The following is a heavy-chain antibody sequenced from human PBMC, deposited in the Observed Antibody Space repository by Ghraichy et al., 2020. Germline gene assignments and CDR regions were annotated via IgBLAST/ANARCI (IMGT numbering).Heavy chain of an antibody. CDR2: ISRDSKFI. CDR1: GFTFTSFL. Sequence: GGSLRLSCSTSGFTFTSFLMHWVRQAPGRGLEWVSAISRDSKFIYYAASVKGRFTISRDNAKKSVYLQMDSLRAEDTAVYYCAREEIADFWGQGTLVTVSS. D-gene: IGHD2-21*01. CDR3: AREEIADF. J-gene: IGHJ4*02. V-gene: IGHV3-21*04.